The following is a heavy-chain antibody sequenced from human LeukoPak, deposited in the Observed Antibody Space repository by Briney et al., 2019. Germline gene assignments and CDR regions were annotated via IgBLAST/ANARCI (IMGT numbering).Heavy chain of an antibody. CDR2: IDSSGGGT. D-gene: IGHD6-19*01. CDR1: GFTFSIFG. J-gene: IGHJ4*02. V-gene: IGHV3-23*01. Sequence: GGSLRLSCAASGFTFSIFGMHWVRQAPGKGLEWVSLIDSSGGGTYYTDSVKGRFTISRDNSKNMLYLQMNSLRAEDTAIFYCAKAAGSGWSQDYFDHWGRGTLVTVSS. CDR3: AKAAGSGWSQDYFDH.